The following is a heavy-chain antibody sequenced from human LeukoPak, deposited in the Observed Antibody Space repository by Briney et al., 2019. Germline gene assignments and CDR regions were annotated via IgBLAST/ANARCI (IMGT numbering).Heavy chain of an antibody. CDR2: ISSSSSTI. D-gene: IGHD6-19*01. J-gene: IGHJ4*02. Sequence: GGSLRLSCAASGFTFSSYSMNWVRQAPGKGLEWVSYISSSSSTIYYADPVKGRFTTSTDNANNSLYLQVNSLRAADTAVDYCARDVGGKAVAVYFDYWGQGTLVTVSS. CDR3: ARDVGGKAVAVYFDY. CDR1: GFTFSSYS. V-gene: IGHV3-48*01.